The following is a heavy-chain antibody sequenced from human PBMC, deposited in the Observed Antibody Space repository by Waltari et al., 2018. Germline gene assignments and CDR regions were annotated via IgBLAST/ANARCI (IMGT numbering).Heavy chain of an antibody. D-gene: IGHD3-10*01. J-gene: IGHJ4*02. CDR2: IDPEEGET. CDR1: GYTFMDYF. Sequence: EVELVQSGAEVKKPGATVKISCKASGYTFMDYFMHWVQQAPGKGLEWMGRIDPEEGETVYSEKFQGRVTITADTSTDTAYMELSSLTSGDTAVYYCAPLPGGSGQTFDYWGQGTLVTVS. CDR3: APLPGGSGQTFDY. V-gene: IGHV1-69-2*01.